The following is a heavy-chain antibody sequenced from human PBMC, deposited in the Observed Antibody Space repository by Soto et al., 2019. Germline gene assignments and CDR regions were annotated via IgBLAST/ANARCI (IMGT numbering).Heavy chain of an antibody. V-gene: IGHV1-69-2*01. D-gene: IGHD3-10*01. CDR1: GYTFTDYY. CDR3: AYGSGSYLHYFEY. Sequence: VKVSCKVSGYTFTDYYIHWVQQAPGKGLEWMGLVDPEESETIYAEKFHGRVTITADTSADTAYMELSSLRSDDTAVYYCAYGSGSYLHYFEYWGQGTLVTVSS. J-gene: IGHJ4*02. CDR2: VDPEESET.